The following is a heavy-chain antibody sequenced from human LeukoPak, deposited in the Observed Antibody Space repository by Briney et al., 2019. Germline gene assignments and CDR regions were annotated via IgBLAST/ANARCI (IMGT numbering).Heavy chain of an antibody. Sequence: QPGGSLRLSCAASGFTFGSYAMSWVRQAPGKGLEWDSSIGANGDRIYSADSVKGRLTISRDNSKNTLYLQMNSLRAEDTAVYYCARAPGKYCSSTSYCYYYYYMDVWGKGTTVTVSS. J-gene: IGHJ6*03. V-gene: IGHV3-23*01. CDR3: ARAPGKYCSSTSYCYYYYYMDV. CDR2: IGANGDRI. CDR1: GFTFGSYA. D-gene: IGHD2-2*01.